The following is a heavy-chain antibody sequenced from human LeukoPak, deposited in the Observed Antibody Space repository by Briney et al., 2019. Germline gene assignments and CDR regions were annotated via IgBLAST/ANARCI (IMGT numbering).Heavy chain of an antibody. Sequence: PSETLSLTCTVSGGSISSGDYYWSWIRQPPGKGLEWIGYIYYSGSTYYNPSLKSRVTISVDTSKNQFSLKLSSVTAADTAVYYCARDHIVVVPAAEYYYYYGMDVWGQGTTVTVSS. V-gene: IGHV4-30-4*01. J-gene: IGHJ6*02. CDR3: ARDHIVVVPAAEYYYYYGMDV. CDR2: IYYSGST. D-gene: IGHD2-2*01. CDR1: GGSISSGDYY.